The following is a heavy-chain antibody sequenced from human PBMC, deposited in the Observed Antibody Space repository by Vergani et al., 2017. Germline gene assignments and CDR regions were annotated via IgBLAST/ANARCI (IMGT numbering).Heavy chain of an antibody. D-gene: IGHD2-21*01. CDR1: GGSFSGYY. V-gene: IGHV4-34*01. J-gene: IGHJ4*02. CDR2: INHSGST. CDR3: ARGAGRSRDGVVGD. Sequence: QVQLQQWGAGLLKPSETLSLTCAVYGGSFSGYYWSWIRQPPGKGLEWIGEINHSGSTNYNPSLKSRVTISVDTSKNQFSLKLSSVTAADTAVYYCARGAGRSRDGVVGDWGQGTLVTVSS.